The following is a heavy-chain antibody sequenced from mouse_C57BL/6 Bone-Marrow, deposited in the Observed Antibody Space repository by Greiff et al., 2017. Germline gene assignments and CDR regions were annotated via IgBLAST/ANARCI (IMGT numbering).Heavy chain of an antibody. CDR2: IDPSDSYT. CDR1: GYTFTSYW. J-gene: IGHJ3*01. Sequence: VQLQQPGAELVRPGTSVKLSCKASGYTFTSYWMHWVKQRPGQGLEWIGVIDPSDSYTNYNQKFKGKATLTVDTSSSTAYLQLSSLTSEDSAVYYCARRVDSSGYRWFAYWGQGTLVTGSA. CDR3: ARRVDSSGYRWFAY. V-gene: IGHV1-59*01. D-gene: IGHD3-2*02.